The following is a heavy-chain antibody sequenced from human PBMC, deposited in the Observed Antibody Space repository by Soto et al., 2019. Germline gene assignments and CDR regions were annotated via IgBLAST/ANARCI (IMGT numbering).Heavy chain of an antibody. CDR3: MRHRAGATADS. CDR2: INLSDGST. Sequence: QVQLVQSGAEVKMPGASVKVTCKASGHSFTRPSDYMHWVRQAPGQGLEWVGIINLSDGSTSYAQRSTGRVTLTSDTFTSTAYMELSSLTSDDTAIYYCMRHRAGATADSWGQGTLVTVSS. V-gene: IGHV1-46*01. D-gene: IGHD3-10*01. J-gene: IGHJ5*01. CDR1: GHSFTRPSDY.